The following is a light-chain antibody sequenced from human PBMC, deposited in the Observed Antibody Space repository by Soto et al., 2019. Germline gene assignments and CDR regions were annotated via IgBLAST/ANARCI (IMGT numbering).Light chain of an antibody. CDR3: QQYGSSGT. CDR1: QSVSNNY. Sequence: EIVVPPSPGHLSLSPGERATLSCRSSQSVSNNYLAWYQQKPGQAPRLLIYGASNRATGIPDRFSGSGSGTDFTLTISRLEPEDFAVYYCQQYGSSGTFGQGTKVDI. CDR2: GAS. J-gene: IGKJ1*01. V-gene: IGKV3-20*01.